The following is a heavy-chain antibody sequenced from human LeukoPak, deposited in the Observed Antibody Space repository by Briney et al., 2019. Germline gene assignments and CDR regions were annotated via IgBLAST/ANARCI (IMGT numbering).Heavy chain of an antibody. D-gene: IGHD6-13*01. CDR1: GGSFSGYY. J-gene: IGHJ4*02. CDR2: INHSGST. CDR3: ASVGREAAADY. V-gene: IGHV4-34*01. Sequence: KPSETLSLTCAVYGGSFSGYYWSWIRQPPGKGLEWIGEINHSGSTNYNPSLKSRVTISVDTSKNQFSLKLSSVTAADTAVYYCASVGREAAADYWGQGTLVTVSS.